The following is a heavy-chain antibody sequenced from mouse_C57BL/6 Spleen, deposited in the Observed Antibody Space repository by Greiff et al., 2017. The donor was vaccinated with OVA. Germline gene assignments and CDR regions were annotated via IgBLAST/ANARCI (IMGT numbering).Heavy chain of an antibody. CDR2: INPGSGGT. CDR1: GYAFTNYL. V-gene: IGHV1-54*01. J-gene: IGHJ2*01. D-gene: IGHD1-1*01. Sequence: QVHVKQSGAELVRPGTSVKVSCKASGYAFTNYLIEWVKQRPGQGLEWIGVINPGSGGTNYNEKFKGKATLTADKSSSTAYMQLSSLTSEDSAVYFCARCPNYYGSSGGYFDYWGQGTTLTVSS. CDR3: ARCPNYYGSSGGYFDY.